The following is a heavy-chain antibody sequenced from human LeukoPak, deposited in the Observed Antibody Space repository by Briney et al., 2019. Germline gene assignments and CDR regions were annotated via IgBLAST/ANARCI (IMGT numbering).Heavy chain of an antibody. J-gene: IGHJ4*02. CDR3: ARGSSLGYVWGSYRPRYYFDY. Sequence: GASVKVSCKASGYTFTSYGISWVRQAPGQGLEWMGWISAYNGNTNYAQKLQGRVTMTTDTSTSTAYMELRSLRSDDTAVYYCARGSSLGYVWGSYRPRYYFDYWGQGTLVTVSS. V-gene: IGHV1-18*01. CDR2: ISAYNGNT. D-gene: IGHD3-16*02. CDR1: GYTFTSYG.